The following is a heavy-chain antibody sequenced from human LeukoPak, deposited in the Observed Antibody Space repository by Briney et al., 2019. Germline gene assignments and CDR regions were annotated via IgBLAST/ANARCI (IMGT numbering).Heavy chain of an antibody. D-gene: IGHD6-6*01. Sequence: GGSLRLSCTASGFIFSNYAINWVRQAPGKGLEWVAYIGSNRKSIDYADSVKGRFTISRDNAQNSLFLQMNSLRAEDTAVYYCARGGAARPDYWGQGTMVTVSS. CDR3: ARGGAARPDY. V-gene: IGHV3-48*01. CDR1: GFIFSNYA. J-gene: IGHJ4*02. CDR2: IGSNRKSI.